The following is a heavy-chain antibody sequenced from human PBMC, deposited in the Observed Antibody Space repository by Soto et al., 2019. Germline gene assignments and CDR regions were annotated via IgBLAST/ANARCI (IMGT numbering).Heavy chain of an antibody. V-gene: IGHV4-59*02. CDR3: ARGVRRYSSSWPGIYYMDV. CDR1: GDSVSSYY. CDR2: VYHDGST. J-gene: IGHJ6*03. Sequence: SETLSLTCSVSGDSVSSYYWSWIRQPPGKGLEWIGDVYHDGSTNYNPSLETRVTISIDTSKNQFSLKLSSVTAADTAVYYCARGVRRYSSSWPGIYYMDVWGKGTTVTVSS. D-gene: IGHD6-13*01.